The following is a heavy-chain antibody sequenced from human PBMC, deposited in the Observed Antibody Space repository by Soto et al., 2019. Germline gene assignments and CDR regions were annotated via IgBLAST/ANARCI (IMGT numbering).Heavy chain of an antibody. V-gene: IGHV5-51*01. CDR3: ARPDSTGYYDY. D-gene: IGHD6-19*01. Sequence: GESLKISCKGSGYSFTNYWIAWVRQMPGKGLEWMAIVYPADSDTRYSPSFQGQVTISADKSISTAYLQWSSLQASDSAIYYCARPDSTGYYDYWGQGTPVTVSS. J-gene: IGHJ4*02. CDR1: GYSFTNYW. CDR2: VYPADSDT.